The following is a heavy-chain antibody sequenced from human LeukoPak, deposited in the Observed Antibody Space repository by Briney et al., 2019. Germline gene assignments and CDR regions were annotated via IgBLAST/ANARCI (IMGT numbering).Heavy chain of an antibody. Sequence: SETLSLTCTASGGSISSGIYYWSWIRQPAGKGLEWIGRIYTSGSTNYNPSLKSRVTISVDTSKNQFSLKLSSVTAADTAVYYCARYSGYDSRFDYWGQGTLVTVSS. V-gene: IGHV4-61*02. CDR1: GGSISSGIYY. CDR2: IYTSGST. D-gene: IGHD5-12*01. J-gene: IGHJ4*02. CDR3: ARYSGYDSRFDY.